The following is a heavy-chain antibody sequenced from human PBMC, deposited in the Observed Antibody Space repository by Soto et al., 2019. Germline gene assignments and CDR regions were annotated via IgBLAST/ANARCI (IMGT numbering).Heavy chain of an antibody. CDR3: ARDAHYYDSSGYYYLDY. CDR1: GGSISSGGYY. D-gene: IGHD3-22*01. Sequence: QVQLQESGPGLVKPSQTLSLTCTVSGGSISSGGYYWSWIRQHPGKGLEWIGYIYYSGSTYYNPSLKCRVTISVETSNNPFALKLSSVTGADTAVYYCARDAHYYDSSGYYYLDYWGQGTLVTVSS. J-gene: IGHJ4*02. CDR2: IYYSGST. V-gene: IGHV4-31*03.